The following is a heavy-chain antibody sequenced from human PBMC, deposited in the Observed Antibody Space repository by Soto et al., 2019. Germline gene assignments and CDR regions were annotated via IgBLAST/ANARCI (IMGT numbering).Heavy chain of an antibody. CDR2: TGATGRTT. D-gene: IGHD1-20*01. CDR3: ATVHNTSRSFDY. V-gene: IGHV3-23*01. Sequence: TGGSLRLSCAASGFTFNIYAMTWVRQAPGKGLEWVSTTGATGRTTYYSDSVKGRFTVSRDNSKNTLDLQMSNLRAEDTAVYYCATVHNTSRSFDYWGQGTLVTVYS. J-gene: IGHJ4*02. CDR1: GFTFNIYA.